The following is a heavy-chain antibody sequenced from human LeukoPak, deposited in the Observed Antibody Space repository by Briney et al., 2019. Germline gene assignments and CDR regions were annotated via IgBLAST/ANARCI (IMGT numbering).Heavy chain of an antibody. Sequence: PGGSLRLSCAASGFTFSSYSMNWVRQAPGKGLEWVSSISSSSSYIYYADSVKGRLTISRDNAKNTLYLQMNSLRAEDTAVYYCARDAGIVVVPAAMQDWDNWFDPWGQGTLVTVSS. J-gene: IGHJ5*02. D-gene: IGHD2-2*01. CDR2: ISSSSSYI. CDR1: GFTFSSYS. CDR3: ARDAGIVVVPAAMQDWDNWFDP. V-gene: IGHV3-21*01.